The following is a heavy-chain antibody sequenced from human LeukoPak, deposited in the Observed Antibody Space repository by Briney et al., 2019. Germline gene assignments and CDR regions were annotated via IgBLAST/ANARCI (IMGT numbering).Heavy chain of an antibody. J-gene: IGHJ4*02. CDR1: GGTFSSYA. CDR2: IIPIFGTA. D-gene: IGHD3-3*01. Sequence: SVKVSCKVSGGTFSSYAISWVRQAPGQGLEWMGGIIPIFGTANYAQKFQGRVTITADESTSTAYMELSSLRSEDTAVYYCARDEARITIFGVAGYFDYWGQGTLVTVSS. CDR3: ARDEARITIFGVAGYFDY. V-gene: IGHV1-69*13.